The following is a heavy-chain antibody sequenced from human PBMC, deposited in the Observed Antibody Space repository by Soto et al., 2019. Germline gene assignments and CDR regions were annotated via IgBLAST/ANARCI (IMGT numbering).Heavy chain of an antibody. J-gene: IGHJ3*02. V-gene: IGHV4-31*02. CDR1: GGSLSMGGYY. CDR3: ATIQYDSSGYYNPPPGAFDI. Sequence: SETLSLTCTLSGGSLSMGGYYWRWIRQHPVKGLEWIGYIYYSGSTYYNPSHKSRVTISVDTSKNQFSLKLSSVTAADMAVYYCATIQYDSSGYYNPPPGAFDIWGQGTMVTVSS. D-gene: IGHD3-22*01. CDR2: IYYSGST.